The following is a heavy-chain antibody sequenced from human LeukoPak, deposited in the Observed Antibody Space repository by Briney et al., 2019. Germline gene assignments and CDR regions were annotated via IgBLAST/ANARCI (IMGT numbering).Heavy chain of an antibody. V-gene: IGHV3-7*01. J-gene: IGHJ5*02. CDR2: INLHGSDR. CDR3: ARGIISGVDWFDP. Sequence: GGSLRLSCAASGFTFSNYWMTWVRPAPGKGLEWVANINLHGSDRYYVDSVKGRFTISRDNAENSLYLQMNSLRAEDTAVYYCARGIISGVDWFDPWGQGTLVTVSS. CDR1: GFTFSNYW. D-gene: IGHD3-10*01.